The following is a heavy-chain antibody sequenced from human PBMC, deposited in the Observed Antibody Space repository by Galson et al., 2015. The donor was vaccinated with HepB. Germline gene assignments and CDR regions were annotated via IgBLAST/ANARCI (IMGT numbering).Heavy chain of an antibody. V-gene: IGHV4-31*02. CDR3: ARGYTAPGADSYYFDF. Sequence: VSGGSISSHYYWNWIRHHPGKGLEWIGYVFYSENTYYNPSLKSRLSIALDTSKNQFSLKLTSVTAADTAIYYCARGYTAPGADSYYFDFWGQGSLVTVSS. CDR1: GGSISSHYY. J-gene: IGHJ4*02. D-gene: IGHD5-12*01. CDR2: VFYSENT.